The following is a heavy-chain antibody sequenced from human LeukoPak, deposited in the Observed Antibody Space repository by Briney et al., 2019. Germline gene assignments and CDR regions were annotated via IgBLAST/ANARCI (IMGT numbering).Heavy chain of an antibody. CDR1: GFSLSTSGVG. D-gene: IGHD3-10*01. J-gene: IGHJ4*02. Sequence: SGPTLVNPTQTLTLTCTFSGFSLSTSGVGVGWTRQPPGKALEWLALIYWNDDKRYSPSLKSRLTITKDTSKNQVVLTMTNMDPVDTATYYCAHHPSYGSGSYAFDYWGQGTLVTVSS. V-gene: IGHV2-5*01. CDR3: AHHPSYGSGSYAFDY. CDR2: IYWNDDK.